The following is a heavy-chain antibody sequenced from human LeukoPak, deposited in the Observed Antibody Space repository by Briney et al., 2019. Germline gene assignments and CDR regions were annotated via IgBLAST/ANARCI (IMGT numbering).Heavy chain of an antibody. J-gene: IGHJ6*02. Sequence: GGSLRLSCAASGFTFSSYAMSWVRQAPGKGLEWVSGISGSGGSTHYADSVKDRFTISRDNSKNTLYLQMNSLRAEDTAVYYCAKASSSGWYSDYYYYGMDVWGQGTTVTVSS. CDR2: ISGSGGST. CDR3: AKASSSGWYSDYYYYGMDV. CDR1: GFTFSSYA. D-gene: IGHD6-19*01. V-gene: IGHV3-23*01.